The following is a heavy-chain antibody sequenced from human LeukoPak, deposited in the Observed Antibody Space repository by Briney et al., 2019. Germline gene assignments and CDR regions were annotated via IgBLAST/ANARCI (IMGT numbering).Heavy chain of an antibody. D-gene: IGHD4-17*01. V-gene: IGHV4-4*02. CDR1: GGSISSSNW. J-gene: IGHJ6*03. CDR3: ARGQYIYGDYRCYMDV. Sequence: PSETLSLTCAVSGGSISSSNWWSWVRQPPGKGLEWIGEIYHSGSTNYNPSLKSRVTMSVDTSKNQFSLKLSSVTAADTAVYYCARGQYIYGDYRCYMDVWGKGTTVTISS. CDR2: IYHSGST.